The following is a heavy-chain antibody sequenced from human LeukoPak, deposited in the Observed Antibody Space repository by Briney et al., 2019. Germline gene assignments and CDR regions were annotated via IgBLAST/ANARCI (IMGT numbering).Heavy chain of an antibody. V-gene: IGHV1-69*13. J-gene: IGHJ4*02. CDR1: GGTFSSYA. CDR2: IIPIFGTA. D-gene: IGHD3-22*01. Sequence: SVKVSCKASGGTFSSYAISWVRQAPGQGLEWMGGIIPIFGTANYAQKFQGRVTITADESTSTAYMELSSLRSEDTAVYYCARVGFYYDSSGYYYYFDYWGQGTLVTVSS. CDR3: ARVGFYYDSSGYYYYFDY.